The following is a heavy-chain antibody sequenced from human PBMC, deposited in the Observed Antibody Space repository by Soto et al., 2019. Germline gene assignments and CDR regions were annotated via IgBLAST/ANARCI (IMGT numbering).Heavy chain of an antibody. Sequence: EVQLVESGGGLVQPGGSLRLSCAASGLIFSNYKMHWVRQAPGKGLVWVSRINTDGSITDYADSVKGRFTVPRDNAKNKMYLQMNRLTADGTAVYYCARDTNGLHYWGQGTLVTVSS. CDR3: ARDTNGLHY. V-gene: IGHV3-74*01. J-gene: IGHJ4*02. CDR1: GLIFSNYK. D-gene: IGHD2-8*01. CDR2: INTDGSIT.